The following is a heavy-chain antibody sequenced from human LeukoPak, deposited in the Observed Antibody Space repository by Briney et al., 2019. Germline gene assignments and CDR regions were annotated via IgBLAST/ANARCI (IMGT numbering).Heavy chain of an antibody. CDR1: GFGVSKND. CDR2: IQSAGGT. CDR3: AGTTYLFGSGTYPY. Sequence: GGSLRLSCAASGFGVSKNDMTWVRQTPGKGLEWVSVIQSAGGTYYVDSVKGRFVISKDDSKNTLYLQMNYLRVEDTAVYYCAGTTYLFGSGTYPYWGQGTLVTVSS. J-gene: IGHJ4*02. V-gene: IGHV3-66*01. D-gene: IGHD3-10*01.